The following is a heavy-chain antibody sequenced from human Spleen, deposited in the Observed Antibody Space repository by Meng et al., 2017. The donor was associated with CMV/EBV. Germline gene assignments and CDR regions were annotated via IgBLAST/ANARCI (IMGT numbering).Heavy chain of an antibody. J-gene: IGHJ4*02. D-gene: IGHD6-6*01. CDR2: IKQDGSER. CDR1: EFTFSRYW. CDR3: ARDFGSSSEDY. Sequence: GESLKISCAASEFTFSRYWMNWVRQAPGKGLEWVANIKQDGSERYYVDSVKGRFTISRDNARDSLYLQMNSLRAEDTAVYYCARDFGSSSEDYWGQGTLVTVSS. V-gene: IGHV3-7*01.